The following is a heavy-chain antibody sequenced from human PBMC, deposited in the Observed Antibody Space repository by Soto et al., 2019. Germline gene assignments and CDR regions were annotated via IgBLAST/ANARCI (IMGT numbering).Heavy chain of an antibody. CDR3: ARQGALGRHNWFDL. CDR1: GYTFTSYA. CDR2: INAGNGNT. D-gene: IGHD1-26*01. Sequence: GASVKVSCKASGYTFTSYAMHWVRQAPGQRLEWMGWINAGNGNTKYSQKFQGRVTITRDTSASTAYMELSSLRSEDTAVYYCARQGALGRHNWFDLWGQGTLVTVSS. J-gene: IGHJ5*02. V-gene: IGHV1-3*01.